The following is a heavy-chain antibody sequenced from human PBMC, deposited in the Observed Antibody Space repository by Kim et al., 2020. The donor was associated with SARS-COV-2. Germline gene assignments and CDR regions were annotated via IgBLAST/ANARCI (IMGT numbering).Heavy chain of an antibody. D-gene: IGHD2-21*01. CDR3: ASGVHHSGDYQD. CDR2: IYAGNGDT. J-gene: IGHJ4*02. V-gene: IGHV1-3*01. CDR1: GYTFTSYT. Sequence: ASVKVSCKASGYTFTSYTFQWVRQAPGQRPEWMGRIYAGNGDTDYSRKFQGRVTFSGDTSASTVYMDLSSLSSEDTAVYYCASGVHHSGDYQDWGQGTLVTVSS.